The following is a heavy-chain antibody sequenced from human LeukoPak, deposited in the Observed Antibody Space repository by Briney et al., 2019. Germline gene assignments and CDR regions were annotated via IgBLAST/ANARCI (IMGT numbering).Heavy chain of an antibody. CDR1: GGTFSSYA. CDR2: IIRIFGTA. J-gene: IGHJ5*02. V-gene: IGHV1-69*01. D-gene: IGHD2-2*02. Sequence: ASVKVSCKASGGTFSSYAISWVRQAPGQGLEWMGGIIRIFGTANYAQKFQGRVTITADESTSTAYMELSSLRSEDTAVYYCARDWALYCSSTSCYTSGHRWFDPWGQGTLVTVSS. CDR3: ARDWALYCSSTSCYTSGHRWFDP.